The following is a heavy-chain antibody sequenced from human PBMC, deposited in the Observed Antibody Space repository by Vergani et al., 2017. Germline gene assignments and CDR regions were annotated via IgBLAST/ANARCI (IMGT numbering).Heavy chain of an antibody. CDR3: AISPREYSGGRAGYFDY. V-gene: IGHV3-23*01. J-gene: IGHJ4*02. Sequence: EVQLLESGGGLVQPGGSLRLSCAASGFTFSSYAMSWVRQAPGKGLDWVSAISGSGGSTYYADSVKGRFTISRDNSKNTLYLQMNSLRAEDTAVSYCAISPREYSGGRAGYFDYWGQGTLVTVSS. D-gene: IGHD1-26*01. CDR1: GFTFSSYA. CDR2: ISGSGGST.